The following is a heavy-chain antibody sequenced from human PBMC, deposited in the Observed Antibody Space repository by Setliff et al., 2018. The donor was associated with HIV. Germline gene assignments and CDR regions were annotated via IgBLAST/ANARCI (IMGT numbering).Heavy chain of an antibody. CDR1: GFTFSTYP. D-gene: IGHD6-13*01. CDR2: ISSSSSYI. CDR3: ARAKVTAAWGYYFDY. V-gene: IGHV3-21*01. J-gene: IGHJ4*02. Sequence: GGSLRLSCAASGFTFSTYPMSWVRQAPGKGLEWVSSISSSSSYIYYADSVKGRFSISRDNAKNTLYLHMNSLRAEDTALYYCARAKVTAAWGYYFDYWGQGRLVTVSS.